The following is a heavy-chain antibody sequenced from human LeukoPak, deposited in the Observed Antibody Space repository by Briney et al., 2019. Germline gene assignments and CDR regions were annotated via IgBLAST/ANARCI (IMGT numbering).Heavy chain of an antibody. CDR2: ISSSGSTI. CDR1: GFTFSSYE. D-gene: IGHD3-16*02. Sequence: PGGSLRLSCAASGFTFSSYEMNWVRQAPGKGLEWVSYISSSGSTIYYADSVKGRFTISRDNAKNSLYLQMNSLRAEDTAVYYCTSEGYDYVWGNYRGVWGRGTLVTVSS. CDR3: TSEGYDYVWGNYRGV. J-gene: IGHJ2*01. V-gene: IGHV3-48*03.